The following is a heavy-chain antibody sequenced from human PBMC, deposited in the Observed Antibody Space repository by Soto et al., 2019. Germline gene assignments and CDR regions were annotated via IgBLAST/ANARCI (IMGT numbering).Heavy chain of an antibody. CDR3: AKDRSRIAVAAPLDH. D-gene: IGHD6-19*01. CDR2: ISYDGSNK. J-gene: IGHJ4*02. CDR1: GFTFSSYG. V-gene: IGHV3-30*18. Sequence: QVQLVESGGGVVQPGRSLRLSCAASGFTFSSYGMHWVRQAPGKGLEWVAVISYDGSNKYYADSVKGRFTISRDNSKNTLYLQMNSLRAEDTAVYYCAKDRSRIAVAAPLDHWGQGTLVTVSS.